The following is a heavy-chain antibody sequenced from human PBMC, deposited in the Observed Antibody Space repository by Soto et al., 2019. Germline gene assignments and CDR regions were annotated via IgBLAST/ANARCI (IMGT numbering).Heavy chain of an antibody. Sequence: QVQLQESGPGLVKPSQTLSFTCTVSGGSISSGGYYWSWIRQHPGKGLEWIGYIYYSGSTYYNPSLKSRVTISVDTSKNQFSLKLSSVTAADTAVYYCARGTENYYYGMDVWGQGTTVTVSS. J-gene: IGHJ6*02. CDR1: GGSISSGGYY. CDR3: ARGTENYYYGMDV. V-gene: IGHV4-31*03. CDR2: IYYSGST.